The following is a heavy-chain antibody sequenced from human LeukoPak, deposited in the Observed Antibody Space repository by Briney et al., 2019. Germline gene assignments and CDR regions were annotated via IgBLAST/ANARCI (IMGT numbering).Heavy chain of an antibody. V-gene: IGHV1-2*02. Sequence: ASVKVSCKASGYTFTGYYMHWVRQAPGQGLEWMGWINPNSGGTNYAQKFQGRVTMTRDTSISTAYMELSRLRSDDTAVYFCARSGPAGAIVVVPAGWFDPWGQGTLVTVSS. CDR2: INPNSGGT. J-gene: IGHJ5*02. CDR1: GYTFTGYY. CDR3: ARSGPAGAIVVVPAGWFDP. D-gene: IGHD2-2*01.